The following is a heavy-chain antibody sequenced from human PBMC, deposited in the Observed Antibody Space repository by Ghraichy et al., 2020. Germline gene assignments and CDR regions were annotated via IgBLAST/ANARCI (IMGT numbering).Heavy chain of an antibody. CDR3: ARDHFNGGNCYSAYYGMDI. CDR2: IYYSGST. CDR1: RDSVSSASFY. D-gene: IGHD2-15*01. Sequence: SETLSLTCTVSRDSVSSASFYWSWIRQPPGKGLEWIGNIYYSGSTNYNPSLKSRVDISVDTSTNQFSLRLSSVTAADSAVYYCARDHFNGGNCYSAYYGMDIWGQGTTVTVSS. V-gene: IGHV4-61*01. J-gene: IGHJ6*02.